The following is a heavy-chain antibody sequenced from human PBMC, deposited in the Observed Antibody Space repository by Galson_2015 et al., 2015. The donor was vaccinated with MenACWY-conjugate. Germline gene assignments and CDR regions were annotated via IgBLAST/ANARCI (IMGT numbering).Heavy chain of an antibody. J-gene: IGHJ4*02. Sequence: SVKVSCKASGYTFTSYGISWVRQAPGQGLEWMGWISAYNGNTNDAQKLQGRVTMTTGTSTRIAYLELSSLRSDDTAVYYCARGYRLGIWRALNFSDYWGQGTLVTVSS. CDR1: GYTFTSYG. V-gene: IGHV1-18*01. D-gene: IGHD3-16*02. CDR3: ARGYRLGIWRALNFSDY. CDR2: ISAYNGNT.